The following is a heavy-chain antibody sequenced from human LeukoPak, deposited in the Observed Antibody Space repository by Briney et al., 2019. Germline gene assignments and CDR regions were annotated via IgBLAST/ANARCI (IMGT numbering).Heavy chain of an antibody. CDR2: IHSGGNT. J-gene: IGHJ4*02. V-gene: IGHV3-53*01. CDR3: ARERRYCSGDNCYSGHDY. D-gene: IGHD2-15*01. CDR1: GFTVSSNY. Sequence: GGSLRLSCAVSGFTVSSNYMSWVRQAPGKGLEWVSLIHSGGNTDYADALKDRVTISRDSSKNMVNLQINSLRPEDTAVYYCARERRYCSGDNCYSGHDYWGQGTLVIVSS.